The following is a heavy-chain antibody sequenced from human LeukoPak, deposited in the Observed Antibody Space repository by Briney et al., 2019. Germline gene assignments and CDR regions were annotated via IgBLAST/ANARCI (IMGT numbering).Heavy chain of an antibody. CDR2: MYYSGST. V-gene: IGHV4-39*01. Sequence: PSDTLSLTCTVSGGSISSSSYAWGWIRQPPGKGLEWIGSMYYSGSTHHNPSLKSRVTVSVDTSKNQFSLKLSSVTAADTAVYYCARLVSDSSGYYNFDFWGQGTLVTVSS. D-gene: IGHD3-22*01. CDR3: ARLVSDSSGYYNFDF. CDR1: GGSISSSSYA. J-gene: IGHJ4*02.